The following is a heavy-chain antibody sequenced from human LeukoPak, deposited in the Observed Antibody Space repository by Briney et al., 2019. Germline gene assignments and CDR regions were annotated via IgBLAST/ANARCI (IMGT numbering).Heavy chain of an antibody. CDR3: ARDLDSSSWFQH. V-gene: IGHV1-18*01. Sequence: ASVKVSCKASGYTFTSYGISRVRQAPGQGLEWMGWISVYNGNTKYAQKVQGRVTMTTDTSTSTAYMELRSLRSDDTAVYYCARDLDSSSWFQHWGQGTLVTVSS. CDR2: ISVYNGNT. CDR1: GYTFTSYG. J-gene: IGHJ1*01. D-gene: IGHD6-13*01.